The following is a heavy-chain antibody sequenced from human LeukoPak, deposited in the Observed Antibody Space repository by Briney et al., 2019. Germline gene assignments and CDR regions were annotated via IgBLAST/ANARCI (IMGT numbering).Heavy chain of an antibody. J-gene: IGHJ6*04. CDR3: ARDIVVVPAAPYGMDV. D-gene: IGHD2-2*01. CDR2: INAGNGNT. V-gene: IGHV1-3*01. Sequence: GASVKVSCKASGYTFTSYAMHWVRQAPGQRLEWMGWINAGNGNTKYSQKFQGRVTITRDTSASTAYMELSSLRSEDRAVYYCARDIVVVPAAPYGMDVWGKGTTVTVSS. CDR1: GYTFTSYA.